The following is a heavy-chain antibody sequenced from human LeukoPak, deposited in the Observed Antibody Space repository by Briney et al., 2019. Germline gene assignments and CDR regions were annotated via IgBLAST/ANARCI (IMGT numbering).Heavy chain of an antibody. V-gene: IGHV3-74*01. CDR3: ASELVRGVNDAFDI. D-gene: IGHD3-10*01. CDR1: GFIFSSNW. Sequence: GGSLRLSCAASGFIFSSNWMHWVRQAPGKGLVWVSRTNEDGSIRDYADSVKGRFTISRDNTKNTLYLQMNSLRVEDTAVYYCASELVRGVNDAFDIWGQGTMVTVSS. CDR2: TNEDGSIR. J-gene: IGHJ3*02.